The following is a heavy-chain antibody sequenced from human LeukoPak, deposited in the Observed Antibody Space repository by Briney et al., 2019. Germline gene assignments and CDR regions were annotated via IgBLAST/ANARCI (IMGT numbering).Heavy chain of an antibody. CDR2: IYYSGSI. J-gene: IGHJ3*02. Sequence: PSETLSLTCTVSGGSVSSGSYYCSWIRQPPGKGLEWIGYIYYSGSINYNPSLKSLVTISVDTSKNQFSLKLSSVPASDRAGYYFAREVPPRYAFDIWGQGTIVTVPS. V-gene: IGHV4-61*01. CDR3: AREVPPRYAFDI. CDR1: GGSVSSGSYY.